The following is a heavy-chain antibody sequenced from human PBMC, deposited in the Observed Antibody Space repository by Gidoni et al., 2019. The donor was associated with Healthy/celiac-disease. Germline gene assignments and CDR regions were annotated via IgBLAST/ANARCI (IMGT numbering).Heavy chain of an antibody. CDR3: ARGHDSSGYYYEGFQH. D-gene: IGHD3-22*01. Sequence: QVQLQQWGAGLLKPSETLSLTCAVYGGSFSGDYWSWIRQPPGKGLEWIGEINHSGSTNYNPSLKSRVTISVDTSKNQFSLKLSSVTAADTAVYYCARGHDSSGYYYEGFQHWGQGTLVTVSS. CDR1: GGSFSGDY. V-gene: IGHV4-34*01. J-gene: IGHJ1*01. CDR2: INHSGST.